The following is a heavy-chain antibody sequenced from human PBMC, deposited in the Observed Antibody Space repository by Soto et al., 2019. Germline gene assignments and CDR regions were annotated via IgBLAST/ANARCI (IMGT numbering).Heavy chain of an antibody. J-gene: IGHJ6*02. CDR2: IYYSGST. Sequence: SETLSLTCTVSGGSISSGDYYWSWIRQPPGKGLEWIGHIYYSGSTYYNPSLKSRVTISVDTSKNQFSLKLSSVTAADTAVYYCAREAAAGNIGYYYYGMDVWGQGTTVTAP. D-gene: IGHD6-13*01. V-gene: IGHV4-30-4*01. CDR1: GGSISSGDYY. CDR3: AREAAAGNIGYYYYGMDV.